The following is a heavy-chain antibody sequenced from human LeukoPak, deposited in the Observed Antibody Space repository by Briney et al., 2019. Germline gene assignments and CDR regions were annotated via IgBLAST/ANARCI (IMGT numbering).Heavy chain of an antibody. Sequence: PSETRSLTCTVSGCSISSVGYSGSWIRQHPGKSLEWIGYIYYSGSTYYKPSLKSRVTISVDTSKNKFSLKLSSVRDADTAVYYCARDSAGSWMWFDSWGQGTLVTVSS. V-gene: IGHV4-31*03. CDR2: IYYSGST. CDR3: ARDSAGSWMWFDS. J-gene: IGHJ5*01. CDR1: GCSISSVGYS. D-gene: IGHD2-15*01.